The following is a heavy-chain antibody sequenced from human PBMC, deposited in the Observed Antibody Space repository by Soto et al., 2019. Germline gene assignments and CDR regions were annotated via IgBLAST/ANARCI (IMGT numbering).Heavy chain of an antibody. D-gene: IGHD3-3*01. V-gene: IGHV3-30*18. Sequence: PGGSLRLSCAASGFTFSSYGMHWVRQAPGKGLEWVAVISYDGSNKYYADSVKGRFTISRDNSKNTLYLQMNSLRAEDTAVYYCAKVQQFGVVTPPTFDYWGQGTLVTVSS. J-gene: IGHJ4*02. CDR2: ISYDGSNK. CDR1: GFTFSSYG. CDR3: AKVQQFGVVTPPTFDY.